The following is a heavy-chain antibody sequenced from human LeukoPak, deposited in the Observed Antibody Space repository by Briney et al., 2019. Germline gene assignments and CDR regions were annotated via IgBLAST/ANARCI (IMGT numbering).Heavy chain of an antibody. V-gene: IGHV4-39*07. D-gene: IGHD2-15*01. CDR2: IHYSGST. CDR3: ARGYCSGGSCYSYYYYNYMDV. J-gene: IGHJ6*03. Sequence: SETLSLTCAVSGGSISSSSYYWGWIRQPPGKGLEWIGSIHYSGSTNYNPSLKSRVTISVDTSKNQFSLKLSSVTAADTAVYYCARGYCSGGSCYSYYYYNYMDVWGKGTTVTVSS. CDR1: GGSISSSSYY.